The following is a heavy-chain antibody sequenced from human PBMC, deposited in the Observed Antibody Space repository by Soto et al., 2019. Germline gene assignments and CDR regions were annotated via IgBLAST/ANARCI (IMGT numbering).Heavy chain of an antibody. CDR3: ARDVVRGVIHDY. J-gene: IGHJ4*02. CDR1: GGTFSSYT. CDR2: IIPILGIA. Sequence: GASVKVSCKASGGTFSSYTISWVRQAPGQGLEWMGRIIPILGIANYAQKFQGRVTITADKSTSTAYMELSSLRSEDTAVYYCARDVVRGVIHDYWGQGTLVTVSS. V-gene: IGHV1-69*04. D-gene: IGHD3-10*01.